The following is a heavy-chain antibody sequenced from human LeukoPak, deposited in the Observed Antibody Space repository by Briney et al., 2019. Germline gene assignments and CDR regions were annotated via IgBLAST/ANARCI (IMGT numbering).Heavy chain of an antibody. J-gene: IGHJ6*03. CDR2: MNPNSGNT. V-gene: IGHV1-8*03. D-gene: IGHD3-10*01. CDR3: ARGRRMVRGVIITAYYYYMDV. Sequence: ASVKVSCKASGYTFTSYDINWVRQATGQGLEWMGWMNPNSGNTGYAKKFQGRVTITRNTSISTAYMELSSLRSEDTAVYYCARGRRMVRGVIITAYYYYMDVWGKGTTVTVSS. CDR1: GYTFTSYD.